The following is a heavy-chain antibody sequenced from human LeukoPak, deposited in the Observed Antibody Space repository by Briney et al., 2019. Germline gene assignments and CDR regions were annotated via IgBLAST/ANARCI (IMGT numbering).Heavy chain of an antibody. CDR3: ARSPYYDILAGFYYYFDY. Sequence: PGGSLRLSCAASGFTFSSYVMHWVRQAPGKGLEWVADISYDGSNKYYADSVKGRLTISRDNSKSTLYLQMNSLRAEDTATYYCARSPYYDILAGFYYYFDYWGQGTLVTVSS. CDR1: GFTFSSYV. J-gene: IGHJ4*02. D-gene: IGHD3-9*01. CDR2: ISYDGSNK. V-gene: IGHV3-30*19.